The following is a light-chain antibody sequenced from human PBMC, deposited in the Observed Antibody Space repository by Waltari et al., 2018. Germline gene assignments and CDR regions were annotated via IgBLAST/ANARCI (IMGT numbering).Light chain of an antibody. J-gene: IGLJ2*01. Sequence: QSALTQPASLSGSPGQSITIPCTVTRSAVGNYNRVSWYQQHPGKAPKLMIYAVRKLPSGVSDRVSGSKSGDMASLTISGLQPEEEAEYFCSSYAGSSKGVFGGGTKVTVL. CDR3: SSYAGSSKGV. CDR2: AVR. V-gene: IGLV2-23*02. CDR1: RSAVGNYNR.